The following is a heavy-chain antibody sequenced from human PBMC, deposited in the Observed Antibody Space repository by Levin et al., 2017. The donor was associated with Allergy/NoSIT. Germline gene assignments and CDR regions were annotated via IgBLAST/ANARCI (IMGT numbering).Heavy chain of an antibody. CDR1: GYTFTSYD. D-gene: IGHD6-6*01. Sequence: ASVKVSCKASGYTFTSYDINWVRQATGQGLEWMGWMNPNSGNTGYAQKFQGRVTMTRNTSISTAYMELSSLRSEDTAVYYCARGHRPSSPLTKFDPWGQGTLVTVSS. CDR3: ARGHRPSSPLTKFDP. J-gene: IGHJ5*02. CDR2: MNPNSGNT. V-gene: IGHV1-8*01.